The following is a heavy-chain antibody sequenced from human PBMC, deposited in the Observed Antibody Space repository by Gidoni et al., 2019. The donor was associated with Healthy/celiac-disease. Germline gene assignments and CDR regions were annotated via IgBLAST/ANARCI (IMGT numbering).Heavy chain of an antibody. D-gene: IGHD3-22*01. Sequence: QVQLVQSGAEVKKPGSSVKVSCKASGGTFSSYAISWVRQAPGQGLEWMGGIIPIFCTANYAQKFQGRVTITADESTSTAYMELSSLRSEDTAVYYCARANYYDSSGHPLGAFDIWGQGTMVTVSS. J-gene: IGHJ3*02. V-gene: IGHV1-69*01. CDR2: IIPIFCTA. CDR3: ARANYYDSSGHPLGAFDI. CDR1: GGTFSSYA.